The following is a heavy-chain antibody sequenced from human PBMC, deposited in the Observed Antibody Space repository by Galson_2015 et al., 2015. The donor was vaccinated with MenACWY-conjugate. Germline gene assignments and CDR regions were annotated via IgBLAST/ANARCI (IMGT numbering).Heavy chain of an antibody. CDR1: GFTVSTSF. V-gene: IGHV3-53*01. CDR2: ICSSSTT. D-gene: IGHD3-10*01. Sequence: SLRLSCAASGFTVSTSFMSWVRQAPGKGLEWVSIICSSSTTKYADSVKGRCTISADNYKNTVYLQMNSMRVEDTAMYYCARSGEGFGERWLDPWGHGTLVTVSS. CDR3: ARSGEGFGERWLDP. J-gene: IGHJ5*02.